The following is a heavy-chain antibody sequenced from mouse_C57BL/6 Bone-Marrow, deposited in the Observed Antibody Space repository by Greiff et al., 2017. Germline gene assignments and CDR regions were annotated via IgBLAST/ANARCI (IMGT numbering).Heavy chain of an antibody. D-gene: IGHD1-1*01. Sequence: QVQLQQPGAELVRPGSSVKLSCKASGYTFTSYWMHWVKQRPIQGLEWIGNIDPSDSETNYNQKFKDKATLTVDKSSSTAYMQLSSLTSEDSAVYYCARGGARYYDSSLYFDYWGQGTTLTVSS. V-gene: IGHV1-52*01. J-gene: IGHJ2*01. CDR1: GYTFTSYW. CDR2: IDPSDSET. CDR3: ARGGARYYDSSLYFDY.